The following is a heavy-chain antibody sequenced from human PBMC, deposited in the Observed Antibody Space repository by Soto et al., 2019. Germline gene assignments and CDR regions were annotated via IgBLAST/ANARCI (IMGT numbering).Heavy chain of an antibody. CDR2: NIRIFGTA. V-gene: IGHV1-69*01. CDR1: GGTFSSYA. J-gene: IGHJ5*02. CDR3: ARAGVVVVVAATRYKYNWFDP. Sequence: QVQLVQSGAEVKKPGSSVKVSCKASGGTFSSYAISWVRQAPGQGLEWMGGNIRIFGTANYAQKFQGRVAITADESTSTAYMELSSLRSEDTAVYYCARAGVVVVVAATRYKYNWFDPWGQGTLVTVSS. D-gene: IGHD2-15*01.